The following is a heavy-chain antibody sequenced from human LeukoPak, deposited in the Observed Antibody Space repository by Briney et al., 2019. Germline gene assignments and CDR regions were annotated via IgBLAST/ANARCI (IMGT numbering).Heavy chain of an antibody. CDR1: GGSISSYY. CDR2: IYYAGTT. J-gene: IGHJ4*02. V-gene: IGHV4-59*05. Sequence: SETLSLTCTVSGGSISSYYRTWIRQPPGKGLEWIGSIYYAGTTSYNPSLKSGVTISVDTSKNQFSLKLSSVTAADTAIYYCARRRSTTMGHPLDYWGQGTLVTVSS. CDR3: ARRRSTTMGHPLDY. D-gene: IGHD1-14*01.